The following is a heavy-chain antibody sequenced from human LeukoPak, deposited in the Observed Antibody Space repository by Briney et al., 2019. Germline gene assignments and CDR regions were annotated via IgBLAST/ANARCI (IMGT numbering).Heavy chain of an antibody. J-gene: IGHJ6*03. Sequence: GESLKISCKGSGYSFTSYWIGWVRQMPGKGLEWMGIIYPGDSDTRYSPSFQGQVTISADKSISTAYLQWSSLKASDTAMYYCARHMGYCTNGVCLYYYYYMDVWGKGTMVTVSS. CDR3: ARHMGYCTNGVCLYYYYYMDV. D-gene: IGHD2-8*01. CDR2: IYPGDSDT. V-gene: IGHV5-51*01. CDR1: GYSFTSYW.